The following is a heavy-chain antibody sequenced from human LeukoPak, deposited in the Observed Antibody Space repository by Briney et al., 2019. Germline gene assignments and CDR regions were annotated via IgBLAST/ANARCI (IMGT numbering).Heavy chain of an antibody. Sequence: GGSLRLSCAASGFTFSSYWMSWVRQAPGKGLGWVANIKQDGSEKYYVDSVKGRFTISRDNAKNSLYLQMNSLRAEDTAVYYCARQTGIAAAGTWGYYMDVWGKGTTVTVSS. CDR1: GFTFSSYW. D-gene: IGHD6-13*01. J-gene: IGHJ6*03. V-gene: IGHV3-7*01. CDR3: ARQTGIAAAGTWGYYMDV. CDR2: IKQDGSEK.